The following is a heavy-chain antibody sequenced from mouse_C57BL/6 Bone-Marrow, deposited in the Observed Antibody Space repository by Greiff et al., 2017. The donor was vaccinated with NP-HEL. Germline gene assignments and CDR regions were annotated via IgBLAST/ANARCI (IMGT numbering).Heavy chain of an antibody. J-gene: IGHJ3*01. CDR2: IDPSDSYT. CDR1: GYTFTSYW. V-gene: IGHV1-50*01. D-gene: IGHD1-1*01. CDR3: ARDYGSAFAY. Sequence: QVQLQQPGAELVKPGASVKLSCKASGYTFTSYWMQWVKQRPGQGLEWIGEIDPSDSYTNSNQKFKGKATLTVDTSSSTAYMQLSSLTSEDSAVYYCARDYGSAFAYWGQGTLVTVSA.